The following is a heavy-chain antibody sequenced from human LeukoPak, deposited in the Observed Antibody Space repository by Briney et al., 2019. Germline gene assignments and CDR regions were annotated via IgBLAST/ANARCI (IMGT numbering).Heavy chain of an antibody. D-gene: IGHD1-26*01. CDR3: AKGRVGANGYYYYCMDV. Sequence: GGSLRLSCAATGFTFSSFSMHWVRQAPGKGLEWVAVISSDGSNKYYADSVKGRFAISRDNSKNTLYLQMNSLITEDTAVYYCAKGRVGANGYYYYCMDVWGQGTTVTVSS. CDR2: ISSDGSNK. J-gene: IGHJ6*02. CDR1: GFTFSSFS. V-gene: IGHV3-30*18.